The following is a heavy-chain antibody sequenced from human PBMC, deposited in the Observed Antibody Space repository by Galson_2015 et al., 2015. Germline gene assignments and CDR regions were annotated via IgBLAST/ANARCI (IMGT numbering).Heavy chain of an antibody. CDR3: ARWDYFGPAAIFVY. Sequence: SVKVSCKASGYTFTGHYIHWVRQAPGRGLEWMGFVDPNTGATNYAQNFQARVTMTRDTSINTAYMELSSLTSDDTAIYYCARWDYFGPAAIFVYWGQGTLVTVSS. CDR1: GYTFTGHY. D-gene: IGHD2-2*02. J-gene: IGHJ4*02. CDR2: VDPNTGAT. V-gene: IGHV1-2*02.